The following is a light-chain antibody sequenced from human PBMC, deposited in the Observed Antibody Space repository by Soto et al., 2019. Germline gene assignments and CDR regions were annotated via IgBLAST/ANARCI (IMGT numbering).Light chain of an antibody. CDR2: DAS. Sequence: EIVLTQSPGTLSLSPGERATLSCRASQSVDNNYLAWCQQKPGQAPRLLIDDASRRATGIPDRFSGSGSGTDFTLTISRLETEDFAVYYCQQCAHSPLTFGGGTKVEIK. CDR3: QQCAHSPLT. J-gene: IGKJ4*01. V-gene: IGKV3-20*01. CDR1: QSVDNNY.